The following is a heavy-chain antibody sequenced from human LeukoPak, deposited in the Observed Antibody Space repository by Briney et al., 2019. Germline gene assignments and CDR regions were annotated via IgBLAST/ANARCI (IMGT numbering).Heavy chain of an antibody. CDR3: ARDASRGFDT. Sequence: GGSLRLSCASSGFTFSRYWMIWVRQPPGKGLEWVASIKDDGRQKYYLDSVKGRFSVSRDNAKNSVYLQMDSLRAEDTALYYCARDASRGFDTWGQGTLVTVSS. J-gene: IGHJ4*02. V-gene: IGHV3-7*01. CDR2: IKDDGRQK. D-gene: IGHD5-24*01. CDR1: GFTFSRYW.